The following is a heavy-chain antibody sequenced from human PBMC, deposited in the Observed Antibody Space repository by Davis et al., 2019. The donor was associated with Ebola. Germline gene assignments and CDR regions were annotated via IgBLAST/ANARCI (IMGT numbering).Heavy chain of an antibody. V-gene: IGHV1-18*01. J-gene: IGHJ5*02. CDR2: ISAYNGNT. CDR1: GYTFTSYG. CDR3: AREITMVRGGGWFDP. Sequence: ASVKVSCKASGYTFTSYGISWVRQAPGQGLEWMGWISAYNGNTNYAQKLQGRVTIHTDTSTSTAYMELRSLRSDDTAVYYCAREITMVRGGGWFDPWGQGTLVTVSS. D-gene: IGHD3-10*01.